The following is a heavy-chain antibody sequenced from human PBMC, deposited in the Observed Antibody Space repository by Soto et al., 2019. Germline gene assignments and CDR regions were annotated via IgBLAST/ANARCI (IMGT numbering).Heavy chain of an antibody. D-gene: IGHD3-16*02. J-gene: IGHJ2*01. Sequence: DVQLLESGGGLVEPGGSLTLSCAASGFPSSTYALNWVRQAPGKWPEWVSTISESGHHTHYADSVKGRFTISRDKSKNTLSLQMNSLRVDDTAIYYCTKSDGCGGGACYTGTYYYFDVWGRGTLVTVSS. CDR2: ISESGHHT. V-gene: IGHV3-23*01. CDR3: TKSDGCGGGACYTGTYYYFDV. CDR1: GFPSSTYA.